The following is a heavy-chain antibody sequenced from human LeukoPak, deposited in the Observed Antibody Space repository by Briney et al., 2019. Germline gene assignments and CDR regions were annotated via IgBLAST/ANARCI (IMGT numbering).Heavy chain of an antibody. D-gene: IGHD5-18*01. CDR3: VRGGYSYGSNFFDY. Sequence: SETLSLTCTVSGGSISSYYWSWIRQPPGKGLEYIGYIYYSGSTNYNPSLKSRVNISVDKSKNQLSLKLSSVTAADTAVYYCVRGGYSYGSNFFDYWGQGTLVTVSS. V-gene: IGHV4-59*12. J-gene: IGHJ4*02. CDR1: GGSISSYY. CDR2: IYYSGST.